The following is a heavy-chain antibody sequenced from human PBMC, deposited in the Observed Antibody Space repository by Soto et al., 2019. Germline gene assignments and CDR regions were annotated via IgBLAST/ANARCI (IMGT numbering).Heavy chain of an antibody. CDR2: ISSSGSTI. Sequence: GGSLRLSCAASGFTFSDYYMSWIRQAPGKGLEWVSYISSSGSTIYYADSVKGRFTISRDSAKNSLYLQMNSLRAEDTAVYYCARDARFLEWLYYYYGMDVWGQGTTVTVSS. D-gene: IGHD3-3*01. CDR3: ARDARFLEWLYYYYGMDV. V-gene: IGHV3-11*01. CDR1: GFTFSDYY. J-gene: IGHJ6*02.